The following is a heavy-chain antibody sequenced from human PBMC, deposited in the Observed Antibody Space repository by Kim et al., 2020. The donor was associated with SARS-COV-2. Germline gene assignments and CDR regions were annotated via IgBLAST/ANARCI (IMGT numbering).Heavy chain of an antibody. CDR1: GFTFSSYG. V-gene: IGHV3-33*05. CDR3: ARGGFYGDYGYDYYYYGMDV. J-gene: IGHJ6*02. Sequence: GGSLRLSCAASGFTFSSYGMHWVRQAPGKGLEWVAVISYDGSNKYYADSVKGRFTISRDNSKNTLYLQMNSLRAEDTAVYYCARGGFYGDYGYDYYYYGMDVWGQGTTVTVSS. D-gene: IGHD4-17*01. CDR2: ISYDGSNK.